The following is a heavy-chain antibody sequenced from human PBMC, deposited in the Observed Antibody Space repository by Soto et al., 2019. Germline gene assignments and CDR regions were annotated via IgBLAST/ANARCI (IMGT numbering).Heavy chain of an antibody. CDR2: IWYDGSNK. Sequence: QVQLVESGGGVVQPGRSLRLSCAASGFTFSSYGMHWVRQAPGKGLEWVAVIWYDGSNKYYADSVKGRFTISRDNSKNTLYLQMNSLRAEDTAVYYCARGHRMITFGGVTGAVGYYFDYWGQGTLVTVSS. J-gene: IGHJ4*02. D-gene: IGHD3-16*01. CDR3: ARGHRMITFGGVTGAVGYYFDY. CDR1: GFTFSSYG. V-gene: IGHV3-33*01.